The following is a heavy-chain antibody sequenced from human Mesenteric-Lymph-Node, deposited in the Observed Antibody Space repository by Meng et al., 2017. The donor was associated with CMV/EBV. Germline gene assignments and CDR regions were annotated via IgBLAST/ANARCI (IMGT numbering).Heavy chain of an antibody. CDR1: GFTFSSYA. J-gene: IGHJ4*02. CDR2: ISYDGSNK. CDR3: ARGRSLDY. V-gene: IGHV3-30-3*01. Sequence: GESLKISCAASGFTFSSYAMHWVRQAPGKGLEWVAVISYDGSNKYYADSVKGRFTISRDNAKNSLYLQMNSLRAEDTAVYYCARGRSLDYWGQGTLVTVSS.